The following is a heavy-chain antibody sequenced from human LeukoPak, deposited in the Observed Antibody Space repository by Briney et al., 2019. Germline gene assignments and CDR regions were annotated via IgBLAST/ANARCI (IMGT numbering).Heavy chain of an antibody. D-gene: IGHD3-22*01. CDR1: GDSVSGNSVT. V-gene: IGHV6-1*01. CDR3: ARDYYDSSGYYYVGDY. Sequence: SQTLSLTCAISGDSVSGNSVTWNWIRQSPSRGLEWLGRTYYRSTWYNDYAVSVRGRITVNPDTSKNQFSLQLNSVTPEDTAVYYCARDYYDSSGYYYVGDYWGQGTLVTVSS. CDR2: TYYRSTWYN. J-gene: IGHJ4*02.